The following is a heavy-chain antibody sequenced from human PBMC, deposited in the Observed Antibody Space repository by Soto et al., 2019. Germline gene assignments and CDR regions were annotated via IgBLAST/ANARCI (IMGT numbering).Heavy chain of an antibody. J-gene: IGHJ4*02. D-gene: IGHD5-18*01. V-gene: IGHV3-33*01. CDR3: ARGNGYIYGRIDY. Sequence: GGSLRLSCAASGFTFRSYGMHWVRQAPGKGLEWVAIIWYDGNNEYYADSVKGRFTISRDNSKNTLSLQMSSLRVEDTAVYYCARGNGYIYGRIDYWGQGTLVTVSS. CDR2: IWYDGNNE. CDR1: GFTFRSYG.